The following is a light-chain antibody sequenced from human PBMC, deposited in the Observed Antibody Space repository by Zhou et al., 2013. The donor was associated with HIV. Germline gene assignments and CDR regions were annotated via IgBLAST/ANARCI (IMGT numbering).Light chain of an antibody. Sequence: QSALTQPPSASGSPGQSVTISCTGTSSDVGFYNYVSWYQQHPGKAPKLMIYDVTNRPSGVSNRFSGSKSGNTASLTISGLQAEDEADYYCSSYTSSGTLYVFGTGTKVTVL. V-gene: IGLV2-14*01. CDR3: SSYTSSGTLYV. CDR2: DVT. CDR1: SSDVGFYNY. J-gene: IGLJ1*01.